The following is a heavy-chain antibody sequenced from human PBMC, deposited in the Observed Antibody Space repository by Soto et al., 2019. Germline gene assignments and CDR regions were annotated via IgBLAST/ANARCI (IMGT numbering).Heavy chain of an antibody. Sequence: QVPLVQSGAEVKKPGASVKVSCKASGYTFTSYAMHWVRQAPGQRLEWMGWINAGNGNTKYSQKFQGRVTITRDTSASTAYMELSSLRSEDTAVYYCARDKGSGSYIDYYYMDVWGKGTTVTVSS. V-gene: IGHV1-3*01. CDR3: ARDKGSGSYIDYYYMDV. CDR2: INAGNGNT. CDR1: GYTFTSYA. D-gene: IGHD3-10*01. J-gene: IGHJ6*03.